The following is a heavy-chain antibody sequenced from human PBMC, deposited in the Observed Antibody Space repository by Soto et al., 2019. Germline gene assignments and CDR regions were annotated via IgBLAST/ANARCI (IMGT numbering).Heavy chain of an antibody. Sequence: QVQLVESGGGVVQPGRSLRLSCAASGFTFSSYGMHWVRQAPGKGLEWVAVIWYDGSNKYYADSVKGRFTISRDNSKNTLYLQMNSLRAEDTAVYYCAGDQYSGYDFYYYYGMDVWGQGTTVTVSS. J-gene: IGHJ6*02. V-gene: IGHV3-33*01. CDR3: AGDQYSGYDFYYYYGMDV. CDR2: IWYDGSNK. CDR1: GFTFSSYG. D-gene: IGHD5-12*01.